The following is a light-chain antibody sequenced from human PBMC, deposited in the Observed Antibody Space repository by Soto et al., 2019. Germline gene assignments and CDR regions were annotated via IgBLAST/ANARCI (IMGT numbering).Light chain of an antibody. CDR2: GAS. CDR3: HQYGSAPLT. Sequence: DIVLTQSPGTLSLSPGERATLSCRASQSVRNNYFARYQRKSGQAPRLLIHGASSSASGIPDRFSGSGAGPDCPLTISRPGPEDFAVYYCHQYGSAPLTFGGGTKVAIK. J-gene: IGKJ4*01. V-gene: IGKV3-20*01. CDR1: QSVRNNY.